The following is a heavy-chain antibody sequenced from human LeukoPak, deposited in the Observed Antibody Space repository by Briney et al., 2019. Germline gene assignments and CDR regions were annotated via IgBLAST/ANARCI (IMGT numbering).Heavy chain of an antibody. Sequence: SQTLSLTCAISGDSVSTNSAAWNWIRQSPSRGLEWLGRTYYRSKWYNDYALSVKSRISINPDTSKNQFFLQLNSVTPEDTAVYYCARDRGTGTIFFDYWGQGSLLTVSS. V-gene: IGHV6-1*01. CDR3: ARDRGTGTIFFDY. J-gene: IGHJ4*02. CDR1: GDSVSTNSAA. CDR2: TYYRSKWYN. D-gene: IGHD3-10*01.